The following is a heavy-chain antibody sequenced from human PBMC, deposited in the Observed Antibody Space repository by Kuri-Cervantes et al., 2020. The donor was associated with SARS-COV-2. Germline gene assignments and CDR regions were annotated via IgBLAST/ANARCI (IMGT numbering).Heavy chain of an antibody. V-gene: IGHV1-69*05. D-gene: IGHD5-24*01. J-gene: IGHJ4*02. CDR1: GGTFSSYA. CDR2: IIPIFGTA. CDR3: AHVEMATNHGEYYFDY. Sequence: SVKVSCKASGGTFSSYAISWVRQAPGQRLEWMGGIIPIFGTANYAQKFQGRVTITTDESTSTAYMELSSLRSEDTAVYYCAHVEMATNHGEYYFDYWGQRTLVTVSS.